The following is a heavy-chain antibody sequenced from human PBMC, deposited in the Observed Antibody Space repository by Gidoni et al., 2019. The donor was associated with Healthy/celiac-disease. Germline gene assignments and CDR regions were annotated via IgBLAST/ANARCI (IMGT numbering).Heavy chain of an antibody. Sequence: EVQLVESGGGLAQPGGSLRLSWTVSGFPFTNYWMSWVRQAPGKGLEWVGDIKQDGSRQSCVDSVRGRFTMSRDNAKNSLYLEMNSLRVEDTAVYYCARDVGYKDFDSWGQGTLVTVSS. CDR2: IKQDGSRQ. CDR1: GFPFTNYW. J-gene: IGHJ4*02. D-gene: IGHD5-12*01. V-gene: IGHV3-7*01. CDR3: ARDVGYKDFDS.